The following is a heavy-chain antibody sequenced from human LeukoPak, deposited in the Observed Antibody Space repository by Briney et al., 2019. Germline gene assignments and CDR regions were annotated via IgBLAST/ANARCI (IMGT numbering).Heavy chain of an antibody. V-gene: IGHV1-46*01. CDR1: RYTFSSYY. J-gene: IGHJ4*02. CDR3: ARGRYGGNSYMDY. Sequence: ASVKVSCKASRYTFSSYYIHWVRQAPGQGLEWMVIINPSGGSTNYAQKFQGRVTMTRDMSTSTVYMELSSLRSEDTAVYYCARGRYGGNSYMDYWGQGTLVTVSS. D-gene: IGHD4-23*01. CDR2: INPSGGST.